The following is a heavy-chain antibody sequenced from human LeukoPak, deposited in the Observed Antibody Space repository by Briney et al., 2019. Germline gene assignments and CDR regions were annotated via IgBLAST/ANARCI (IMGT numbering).Heavy chain of an antibody. CDR3: ARDADILTGYYLDY. D-gene: IGHD3-9*01. V-gene: IGHV4-61*02. CDR1: GGSISSGSYY. CDR2: IYTSGST. Sequence: SETLSLXCTVSGGSISSGSYYWNWIRQPAGKGLEWIGRIYTSGSTNYNPSLKSRVTISVDTSKNQFSLKLSSVTAADTAVYYCARDADILTGYYLDYWGQGTLVTVSS. J-gene: IGHJ4*02.